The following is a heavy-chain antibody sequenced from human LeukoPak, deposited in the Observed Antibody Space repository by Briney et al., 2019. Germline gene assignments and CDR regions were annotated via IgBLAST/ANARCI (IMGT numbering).Heavy chain of an antibody. V-gene: IGHV1-8*01. CDR2: MNPNSGNT. D-gene: IGHD4/OR15-4a*01. J-gene: IGHJ4*02. Sequence: ASVKVSCKASGYTFTSYDINWVRQATGQGLEWMGWMNPNSGNTGYAQKFQGRVTMTRNTSISTAYMELSSLRSEDTAVYYCARDSANSRGTFDYWGQGTLVTVSS. CDR1: GYTFTSYD. CDR3: ARDSANSRGTFDY.